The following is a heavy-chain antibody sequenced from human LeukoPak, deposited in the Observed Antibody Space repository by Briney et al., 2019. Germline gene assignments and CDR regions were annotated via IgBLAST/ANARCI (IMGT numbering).Heavy chain of an antibody. CDR2: IKQDGSEK. D-gene: IGHD4/OR15-4a*01. CDR3: ARDSIPEGADY. Sequence: PGGSLRLSCAASGFTFSNYWMTWVRQAPGKGLEWVASIKQDGSEKYYVDSVKGRFTFSRDNAKNSLYLQMDSLRAEDTAVYYCARDSIPEGADYWGQGTLVTVSS. V-gene: IGHV3-7*03. CDR1: GFTFSNYW. J-gene: IGHJ4*02.